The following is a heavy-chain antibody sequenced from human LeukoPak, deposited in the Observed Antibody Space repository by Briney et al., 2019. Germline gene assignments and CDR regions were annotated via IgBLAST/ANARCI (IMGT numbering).Heavy chain of an antibody. CDR1: GFTFSSYS. CDR2: ISSSSSYI. Sequence: PGGSLRLSCAASGFTFSSYSMNWVRQAPGKGLEWVSSISSSSSYIYYADSVKGRFTISRDNAKNSLYLQMNSLRAEDTAVYYCARDGGSYFWGTFDYWGQGTLVTVSS. CDR3: ARDGGSYFWGTFDY. V-gene: IGHV3-21*01. D-gene: IGHD1-26*01. J-gene: IGHJ4*02.